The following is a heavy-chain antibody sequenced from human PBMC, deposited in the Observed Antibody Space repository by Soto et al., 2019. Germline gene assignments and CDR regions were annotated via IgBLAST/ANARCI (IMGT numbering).Heavy chain of an antibody. V-gene: IGHV3-11*01. Sequence: GGSLRLSCAASGFTIGDYYMSWIRQAPGKVLEWISYISNTGTSKFYADSVKGRFTISRDYANNSLYLQLNSLRAEDTAVYYCARDRISYFYGMDIWGQGTTVTVSS. CDR3: ARDRISYFYGMDI. J-gene: IGHJ6*02. CDR2: ISNTGTSK. CDR1: GFTIGDYY.